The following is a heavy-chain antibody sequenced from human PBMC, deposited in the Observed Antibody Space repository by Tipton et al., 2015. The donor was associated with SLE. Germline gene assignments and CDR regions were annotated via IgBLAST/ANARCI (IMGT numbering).Heavy chain of an antibody. Sequence: TLSLTCSVSGGSVTNYYWSWIRQPPGKGLEWIGYIYYTGTTSYNPSLKSRLIMTVDASKNQFSLKLSSVTAADTAVYYCARDPLGIRAFDIWGQGTMVTVSS. CDR1: GGSVTNYY. J-gene: IGHJ3*02. CDR3: ARDPLGIRAFDI. V-gene: IGHV4-59*02. CDR2: IYYTGTT. D-gene: IGHD7-27*01.